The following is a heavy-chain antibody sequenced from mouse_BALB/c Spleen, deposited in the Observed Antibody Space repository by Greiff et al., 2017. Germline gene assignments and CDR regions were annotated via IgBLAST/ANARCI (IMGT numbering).Heavy chain of an antibody. CDR1: GFTFSSYA. CDR2: ISSGGSYT. V-gene: IGHV5-9-4*01. Sequence: EVKLMESGGGLVKPGGSLKLSCAASGFTFSSYAMSWVRQSPEKRLEWVAEISSGGSYTYYPDTVTGRFTISRDNAKNTLFLQMTSLRSEDTAMYYCARSSTGTYYFDYWGQGTTLTVSS. J-gene: IGHJ2*01. D-gene: IGHD4-1*02. CDR3: ARSSTGTYYFDY.